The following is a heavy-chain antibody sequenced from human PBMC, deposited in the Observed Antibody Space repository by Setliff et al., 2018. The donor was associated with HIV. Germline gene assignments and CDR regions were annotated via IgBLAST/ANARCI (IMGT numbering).Heavy chain of an antibody. CDR1: GGSISSYY. CDR2: IYHNGST. J-gene: IGHJ6*03. V-gene: IGHV4-59*01. Sequence: SETLSLTCTVSGGSISSYYWSWIRQPPGEGLEWIGYIYHNGSTYYNPSLKSRVIISVDTSKNQFSLKLCSVTAADTAVYYCAREVGTRYMDVWGKGTTVTVSS. CDR3: AREVGTRYMDV. D-gene: IGHD1-26*01.